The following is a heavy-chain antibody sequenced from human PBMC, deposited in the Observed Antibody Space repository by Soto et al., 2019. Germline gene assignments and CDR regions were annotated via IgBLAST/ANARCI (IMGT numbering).Heavy chain of an antibody. CDR2: ISSNSGSI. CDR1: GFTFDDYV. Sequence: EVQLVESGGGLVQPGRSLRLSCAASGFTFDDYVMHWVRRAPGKGLEWVSGISSNSGSIEYADSVKGRFTISRDNAKNSLYLQMNSLRAEDTALYYCATDAGRRGAEHLHHWGQGTLVIVSS. J-gene: IGHJ1*01. V-gene: IGHV3-9*01. CDR3: ATDAGRRGAEHLHH. D-gene: IGHD3-10*01.